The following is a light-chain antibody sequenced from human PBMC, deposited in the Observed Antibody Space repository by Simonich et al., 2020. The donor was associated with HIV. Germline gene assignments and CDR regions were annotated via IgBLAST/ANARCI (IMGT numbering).Light chain of an antibody. J-gene: IGKJ4*01. CDR2: GAS. CDR1: QSVSSN. V-gene: IGKV3-15*01. CDR3: QQYYSTPPT. Sequence: EIVMTQSPVTLSVSPGESATLASRASQSVSSNFAGDQQKPDQAPRLLIYGASTRATGIPARFSGSGSGTDFTLTISYMQSEDFAVYYWQQYYSTPPTFGGGTKVEIK.